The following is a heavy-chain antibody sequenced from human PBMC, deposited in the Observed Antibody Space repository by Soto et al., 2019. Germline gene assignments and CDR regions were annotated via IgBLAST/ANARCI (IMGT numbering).Heavy chain of an antibody. CDR1: GGSISSYY. J-gene: IGHJ4*02. Sequence: PSETLSLTCTVSGGSISSYYWSCIRQPPGKRLEWIVYIYCSGSTNYNPSLKSRVTISVDTSKNQFSLKLSSVTAADTAVYYCARTHGGYRYGDLGKYFYYWGQGTLVTVSS. CDR2: IYCSGST. D-gene: IGHD5-18*01. CDR3: ARTHGGYRYGDLGKYFYY. V-gene: IGHV4-59*08.